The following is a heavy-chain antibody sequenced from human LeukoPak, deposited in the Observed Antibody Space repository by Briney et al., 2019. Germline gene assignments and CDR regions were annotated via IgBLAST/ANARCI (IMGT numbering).Heavy chain of an antibody. CDR2: IKQDGSEK. Sequence: GGSLRLSCAASGFTFSSYWMSWVRQAPGKGLEWVANIKQDGSEKYYVDSVKGRFTISRDNAENSLYLQMNSLRAEDTAVYYCARDEGYYGDYEGFDYWGQGTQVTVSS. CDR3: ARDEGYYGDYEGFDY. D-gene: IGHD4-17*01. V-gene: IGHV3-7*01. J-gene: IGHJ4*02. CDR1: GFTFSSYW.